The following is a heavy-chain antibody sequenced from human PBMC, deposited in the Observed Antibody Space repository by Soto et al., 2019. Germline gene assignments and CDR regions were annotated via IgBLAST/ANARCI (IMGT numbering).Heavy chain of an antibody. CDR2: IYHSGSI. V-gene: IGHV4-38-2*02. Sequence: SETLSLTCAVSFYSITSGYYWGWIRQPPGKGLEWIGSIYHSGSIYYNPSVRSRVTISVDTSKNQFSLKLTSVIAADTAVYYCAREKTRWSLDLWGRGTLVTVSS. J-gene: IGHJ2*01. CDR1: FYSITSGYY. CDR3: AREKTRWSLDL.